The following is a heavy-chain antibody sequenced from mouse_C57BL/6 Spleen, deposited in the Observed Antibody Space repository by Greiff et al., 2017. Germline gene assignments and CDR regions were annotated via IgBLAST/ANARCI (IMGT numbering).Heavy chain of an antibody. CDR1: GYAFSSSW. D-gene: IGHD1-1*01. Sequence: VKVVESGPELVKPGASVKISCKASGYAFSSSWMNWVKQRPGKGLEWIGRIYPGDGDTNYNGKFKGKATLTADKSSSTAYMQLSSLTSEDSAVYFCARRITTVVARYAMDYWGQGTSVTVSS. J-gene: IGHJ4*01. CDR3: ARRITTVVARYAMDY. V-gene: IGHV1-82*01. CDR2: IYPGDGDT.